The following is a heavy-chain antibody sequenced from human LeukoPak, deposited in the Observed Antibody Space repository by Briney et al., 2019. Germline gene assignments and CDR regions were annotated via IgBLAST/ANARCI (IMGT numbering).Heavy chain of an antibody. CDR1: ENISTSYW. CDR3: ARRLRHGDFDY. Sequence: GESLKISSKGSENISTSYWICWGRQMREKRVEWMGIIYPGDSDTRYSPSFQGQVTISADKSISTAYLQWSSLKASDTAMYYCARRLRHGDFDYWGQGTLVTVSS. V-gene: IGHV5-51*01. J-gene: IGHJ4*02. D-gene: IGHD2-8*01. CDR2: IYPGDSDT.